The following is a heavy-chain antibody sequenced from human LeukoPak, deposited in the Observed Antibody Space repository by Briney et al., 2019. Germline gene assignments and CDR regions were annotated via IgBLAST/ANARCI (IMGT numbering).Heavy chain of an antibody. D-gene: IGHD3-3*01. Sequence: SVKVSCKASGGTFSSYAISWVRQAPGQGREWMGGIIPIFGTANYAQKFQGRVTITADESTSTAYMELSSLRSEDTAVYYCARDQAPWDFWSGHRLDYWGQGTLVTVSS. CDR1: GGTFSSYA. J-gene: IGHJ4*02. CDR2: IIPIFGTA. CDR3: ARDQAPWDFWSGHRLDY. V-gene: IGHV1-69*13.